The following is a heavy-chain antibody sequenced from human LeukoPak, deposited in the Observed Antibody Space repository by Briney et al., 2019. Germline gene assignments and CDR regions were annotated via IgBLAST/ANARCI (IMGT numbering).Heavy chain of an antibody. J-gene: IGHJ4*02. CDR2: MNPNSGNT. V-gene: IGHV1-8*01. CDR3: ARAGRWQQLLGY. CDR1: GYTFTSYD. D-gene: IGHD5-24*01. Sequence: GALVKVSCKASGYTFTSYDINWVRQATGQGLEWMGWMNPNSGNTGYAQKFQGRVTMTRNTSISTAYMELSSLRSEDTAVYYCARAGRWQQLLGYWGQGTLVTVSS.